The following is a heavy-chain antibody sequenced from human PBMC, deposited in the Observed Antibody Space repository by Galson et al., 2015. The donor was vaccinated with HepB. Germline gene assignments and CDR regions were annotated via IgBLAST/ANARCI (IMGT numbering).Heavy chain of an antibody. J-gene: IGHJ3*02. V-gene: IGHV3-73*01. Sequence: SLRLSCAASGFTFSGPAMHWVRQASGKGLEWVGRIRSKANSYATAYAASVKGRFTISRDDPKNTAYQQMNSLKTEDTAVYYCTRPDYGDASTDAFDIWGQGTMVTVSS. D-gene: IGHD4-17*01. CDR1: GFTFSGPA. CDR3: TRPDYGDASTDAFDI. CDR2: IRSKANSYAT.